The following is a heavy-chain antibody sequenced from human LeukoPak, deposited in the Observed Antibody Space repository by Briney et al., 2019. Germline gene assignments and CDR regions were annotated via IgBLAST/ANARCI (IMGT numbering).Heavy chain of an antibody. D-gene: IGHD6-6*01. J-gene: IGHJ5*02. Sequence: SVKVSCKASGGTFSSYTISWVRQAPGQGLEWRGRIIPILGIANYAQKFQGRVTITADKSTSTAYMELSSLRSEDTAVYYCARAGLASWFDPWGQGTLVTVSS. CDR2: IIPILGIA. CDR1: GGTFSSYT. V-gene: IGHV1-69*02. CDR3: ARAGLASWFDP.